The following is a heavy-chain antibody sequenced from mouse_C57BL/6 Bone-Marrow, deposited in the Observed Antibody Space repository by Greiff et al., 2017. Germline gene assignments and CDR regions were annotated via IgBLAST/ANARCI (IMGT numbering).Heavy chain of an antibody. V-gene: IGHV1-54*01. Sequence: QVQLQQSGAELVRPGTSVKVSCKASGYAFTNYLIEWVKQRPGQGLEWIGVINPGSGGTNYNEKFKGKATLAADKSYSTAYMQLSSLTSEDSAVYCCAREDCYWGQGTTLTVAS. CDR3: AREDCY. CDR2: INPGSGGT. J-gene: IGHJ2*01. CDR1: GYAFTNYL.